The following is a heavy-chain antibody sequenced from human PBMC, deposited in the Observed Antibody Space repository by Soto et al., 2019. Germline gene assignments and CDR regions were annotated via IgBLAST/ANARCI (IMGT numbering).Heavy chain of an antibody. CDR3: AAKSIAARRYYYYYGMDV. V-gene: IGHV4-4*02. CDR1: GFSISSSNW. J-gene: IGHJ6*02. Sequence: SETLSLTCPFSGFSISSSNWWSWVRQPPGKGLEWIGEIYHSGSTNYNPSLKSRVTISVDKSKNQFSLKLSSVTAADTAVYYCAAKSIAARRYYYYYGMDVWGQGTTVTVS. CDR2: IYHSGST. D-gene: IGHD6-6*01.